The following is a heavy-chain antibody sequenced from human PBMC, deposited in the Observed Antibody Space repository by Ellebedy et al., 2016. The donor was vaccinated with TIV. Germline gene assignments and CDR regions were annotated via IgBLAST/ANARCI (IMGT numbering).Heavy chain of an antibody. J-gene: IGHJ4*02. D-gene: IGHD4/OR15-4a*01. CDR2: IYYSASP. Sequence: SETLSLXCSVSGDSMSAYTWSWIRQPPGKGLEWIGYIYYSASPKYNPSLKSRVTMSVDRSTNQVYLKLKSVTAADTAVYYCTRVKLGDRADYRLDYWGPGTQVTVSS. CDR3: TRVKLGDRADYRLDY. V-gene: IGHV4-59*01. CDR1: GDSMSAYT.